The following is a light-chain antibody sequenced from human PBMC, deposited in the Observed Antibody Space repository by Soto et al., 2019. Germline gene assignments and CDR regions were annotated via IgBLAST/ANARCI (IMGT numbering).Light chain of an antibody. CDR1: QSVSSSY. J-gene: IGKJ1*01. CDR2: GAS. CDR3: HQYGSSPPT. V-gene: IGKV3-20*01. Sequence: EIVLTQSPGTLSLSPGERATLSCRASQSVSSSYLAWYQQQPGQAPRLLIYGASIRATGIPDRFSGSGSGTDFTLTISRLEPEDFAVYYCHQYGSSPPTFGQGTKVEIK.